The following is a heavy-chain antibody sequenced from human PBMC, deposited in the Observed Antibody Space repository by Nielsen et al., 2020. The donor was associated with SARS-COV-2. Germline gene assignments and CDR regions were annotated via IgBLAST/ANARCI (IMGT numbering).Heavy chain of an antibody. Sequence: GESLKISCKGSGYSFTSYWISWVRQMPGKGLEWMGRIDPSHSYTNYSPSFQGHVTISADKSISTAYLQWSSLKASDTAMYYCARRTPYGSGSYSLGDAFDIWGQGTMVTVSS. CDR3: ARRTPYGSGSYSLGDAFDI. D-gene: IGHD3-10*01. CDR1: GYSFTSYW. J-gene: IGHJ3*02. V-gene: IGHV5-10-1*01. CDR2: IDPSHSYT.